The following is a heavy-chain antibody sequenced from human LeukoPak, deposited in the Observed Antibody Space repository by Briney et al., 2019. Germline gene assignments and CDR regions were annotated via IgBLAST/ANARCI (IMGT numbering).Heavy chain of an antibody. CDR1: GFTFSGYW. CDR2: INGAGSDV. J-gene: IGHJ4*02. Sequence: PGGSLRLSCAASGFTFSGYWMHWVRQVPGKGLVWVSRINGAGSDVSYADSVKGRFTISRDNAMNTLYLQMSSLRAEDTAFYSCVRGGTGYGNFDSWGLGTLVTVSS. V-gene: IGHV3-74*01. D-gene: IGHD5-12*01. CDR3: VRGGTGYGNFDS.